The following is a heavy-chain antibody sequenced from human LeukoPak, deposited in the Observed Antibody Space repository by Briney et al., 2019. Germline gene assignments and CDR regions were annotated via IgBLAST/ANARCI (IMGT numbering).Heavy chain of an antibody. CDR3: AKGSVAEALFDY. J-gene: IGHJ4*02. Sequence: PGGSLRLSCAASGLTFSSYAMSWVRQAPGKGLEWVLAISGSGGSTYYADSVKGRFTISRDNSKNTLYLQMNSLRAEDTAVYYCAKGSVAEALFDYWGQGTLVTVSS. CDR1: GLTFSSYA. V-gene: IGHV3-23*01. CDR2: ISGSGGST. D-gene: IGHD6-19*01.